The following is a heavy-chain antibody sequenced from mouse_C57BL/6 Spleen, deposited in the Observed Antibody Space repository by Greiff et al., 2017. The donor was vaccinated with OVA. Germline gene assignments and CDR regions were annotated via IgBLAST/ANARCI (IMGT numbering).Heavy chain of an antibody. V-gene: IGHV1-55*01. CDR3: AREGGTCPWCAY. J-gene: IGHJ3*01. CDR2: IYPGSGST. Sequence: QVQLQQPGAELVKPGASVKMSCKASGYTFTSYWITWVKQRPGQGLEWIGDIYPGSGSTNYNEKFTSKATLTVDTSSSTAYMQLSSLTSEDSAGYYCAREGGTCPWCAYWGQGTLVTVSA. D-gene: IGHD4-1*01. CDR1: GYTFTSYW.